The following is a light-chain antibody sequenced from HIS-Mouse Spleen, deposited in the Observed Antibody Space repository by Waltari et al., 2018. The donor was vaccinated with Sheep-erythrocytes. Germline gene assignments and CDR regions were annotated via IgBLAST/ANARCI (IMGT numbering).Light chain of an antibody. CDR3: CSYAGSSTPWV. Sequence: QSALTQPASVSGSPGQSITIHCTGTSSDVGSYNLLSWYQQHPGKAPKLMIYEGSKRPSGVSNRFSGSKSGNTASLTISGLQAEDEADYYCCSYAGSSTPWVFGGGTKLTVL. J-gene: IGLJ3*02. CDR1: SSDVGSYNL. V-gene: IGLV2-23*01. CDR2: EGS.